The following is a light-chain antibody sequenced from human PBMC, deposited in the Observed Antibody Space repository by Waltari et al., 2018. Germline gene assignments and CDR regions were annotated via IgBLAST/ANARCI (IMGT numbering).Light chain of an antibody. CDR2: EVS. CDR3: CSFAGGNNFEVI. CDR1: RSNVENYNL. Sequence: QSALTQPASVSGSPGPSITLSCTGTRSNVENYNLVSWYQHHPGKAPKLLIYEVSKRPAGISNRFSGSTSGNTASLTISGLQAEDESDYYCCSFAGGNNFEVIFGGGTRLTVL. J-gene: IGLJ2*01. V-gene: IGLV2-23*02.